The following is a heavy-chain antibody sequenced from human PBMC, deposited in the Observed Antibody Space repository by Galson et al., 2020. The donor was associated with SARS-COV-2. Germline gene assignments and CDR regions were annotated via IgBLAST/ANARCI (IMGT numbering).Heavy chain of an antibody. Sequence: GGSLRLSCAAPGFTFSSYAMHWVRQAPGKGLEWVGVISYDGIDKYYADSVKGRFTISRDNSKHTLYLQMNSLRAEDTAIYYCARALGGNYYYGLDVWGQGTTVTVSS. CDR3: ARALGGNYYYGLDV. D-gene: IGHD1-26*01. CDR1: GFTFSSYA. V-gene: IGHV3-30*04. CDR2: ISYDGIDK. J-gene: IGHJ6*02.